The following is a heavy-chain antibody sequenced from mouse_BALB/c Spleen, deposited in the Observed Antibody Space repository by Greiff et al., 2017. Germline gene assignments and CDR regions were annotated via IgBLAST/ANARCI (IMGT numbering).Heavy chain of an antibody. D-gene: IGHD2-3*01. CDR3: ARDDGYYGAWFAY. CDR1: GFTFTDYY. V-gene: IGHV7-3*02. Sequence: EVNLVESGGGLVQPGGSLRLSCATSGFTFTDYYMSWVRQPPGKALEWLGFIRNKANGYTTEYSASVKGRFTISRDNSQSILYLQMNTLRAEDSATYNCARDDGYYGAWFAYWGQGTLVTVSA. CDR2: IRNKANGYTT. J-gene: IGHJ3*01.